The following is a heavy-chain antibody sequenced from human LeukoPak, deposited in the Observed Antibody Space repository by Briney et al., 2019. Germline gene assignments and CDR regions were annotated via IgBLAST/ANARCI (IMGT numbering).Heavy chain of an antibody. J-gene: IGHJ4*02. CDR1: GFTVSSNY. Sequence: HPGGSLRLSCAASGFTVSSNYMSWVRQAPGKGLEWVSGISWNSGSIGYADSVKGRFTISRDNAKNSLYLQMNSLRAEDTALYYCAKESIFGVGFDYWGQGTLVTVSS. CDR2: ISWNSGSI. CDR3: AKESIFGVGFDY. V-gene: IGHV3-9*01. D-gene: IGHD3-3*01.